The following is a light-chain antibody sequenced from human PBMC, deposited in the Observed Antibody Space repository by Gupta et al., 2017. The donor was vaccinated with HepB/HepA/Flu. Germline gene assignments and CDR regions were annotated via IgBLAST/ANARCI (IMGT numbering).Light chain of an antibody. J-gene: IGLJ2*01. CDR2: RNN. Sequence: QPVLPQQPPPSGPPGQRVTILCSGTSSNIGGNSVYWYQQFPGTAPKLLIYRNNQRPSGVPDRFSGSKSGTSASLAISGLQSEDELDYYCAAWDDSLNNGVFGGGTKLTVL. CDR3: AAWDDSLNNGV. V-gene: IGLV1-47*01. CDR1: SSNIGGNS.